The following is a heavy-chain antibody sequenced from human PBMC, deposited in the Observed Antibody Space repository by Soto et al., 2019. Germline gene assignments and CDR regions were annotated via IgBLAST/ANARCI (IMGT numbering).Heavy chain of an antibody. CDR2: INHSGST. CDR1: GGSFSGYY. CDR3: ASSPTRHY. V-gene: IGHV4-34*01. D-gene: IGHD2-2*01. Sequence: QVQLQQWGAGLLKPSETLSLTCAVYGGSFSGYYWSWIRQPPGKGLEWIGEINHSGSTNYNPSLKSRVTISADTSKNQFSLKLSSVTAADTAVYYCASSPTRHYWGQGTLVTVSS. J-gene: IGHJ4*02.